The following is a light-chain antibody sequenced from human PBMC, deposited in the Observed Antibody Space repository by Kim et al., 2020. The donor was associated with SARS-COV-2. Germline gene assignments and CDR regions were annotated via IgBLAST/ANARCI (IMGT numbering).Light chain of an antibody. CDR3: GTWDSSLTAVV. V-gene: IGLV1-51*01. Sequence: GQKVTIACSGDSSNVVTKYLSWYQQLPGTAPKHLIYDSNGRPSGIAARFSGSKSGPSATLGITGLQTGDEADYYCGTWDSSLTAVVFGGWTQLTVL. J-gene: IGLJ2*01. CDR1: SSNVVTKY. CDR2: DSN.